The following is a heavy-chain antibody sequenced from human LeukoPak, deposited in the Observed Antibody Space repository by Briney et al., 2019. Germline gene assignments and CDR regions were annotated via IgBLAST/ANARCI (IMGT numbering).Heavy chain of an antibody. CDR1: GGSISSSSYY. J-gene: IGHJ6*02. Sequence: SETLSLTCTVSGGSISSSSYYWGWIRQPPGKGLEWIGSIYYSGSTYYNPSLRSRVTIYVDTSKNQFSLKLSSVTAADTAVYYCAKAGPGVAAAIYYYYGMDVWGQGTTVTVSS. CDR3: AKAGPGVAAAIYYYYGMDV. D-gene: IGHD6-13*01. CDR2: IYYSGST. V-gene: IGHV4-39*01.